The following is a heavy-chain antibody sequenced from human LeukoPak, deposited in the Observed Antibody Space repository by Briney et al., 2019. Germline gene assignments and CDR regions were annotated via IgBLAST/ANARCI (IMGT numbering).Heavy chain of an antibody. CDR1: GFTFRNYD. J-gene: IGHJ3*02. CDR2: IGIADDT. Sequence: AGGSLRLSCAASGFTFRNYDMHWVRQFPGRGLEWVSAIGIADDTHYPDSVKGRFTISRENAKNSSYLQMNSLRDGDTAVYYCVRGGIQVSGIDAFDIWGQGTMVTVSS. D-gene: IGHD5/OR15-5a*01. CDR3: VRGGIQVSGIDAFDI. V-gene: IGHV3-13*01.